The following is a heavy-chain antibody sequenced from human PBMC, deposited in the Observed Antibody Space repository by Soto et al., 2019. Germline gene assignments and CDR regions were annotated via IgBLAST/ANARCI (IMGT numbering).Heavy chain of an antibody. CDR2: ISHDGTNK. V-gene: IGHV3-30*18. D-gene: IGHD3-22*01. CDR3: AKDEYYYSRSGYYIFDS. J-gene: IGHJ4*02. CDR1: GFRFSSYG. Sequence: PGGSLRLSCRTSGFRFSSYGMHWFRQAPGKGPEWVAAISHDGTNKNYGDSVKGRFTISRDNSKKTLYLQMNSLRPEDTALYYCAKDEYYYSRSGYYIFDSWGQGTLVTVSS.